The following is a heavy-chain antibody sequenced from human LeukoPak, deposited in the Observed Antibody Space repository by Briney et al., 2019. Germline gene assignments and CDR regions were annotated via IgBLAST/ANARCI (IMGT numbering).Heavy chain of an antibody. CDR3: ARGPLGNGITMIVVSSATDY. D-gene: IGHD3-22*01. CDR2: IIPILGIA. J-gene: IGHJ4*02. V-gene: IGHV1-69*04. CDR1: GGTFSSYA. Sequence: GSSVKVSCKASGGTFSSYAISWVRQAPGQGLEWMGRIIPILGIANYAQKFQGRVTITADKSTSTAYMELSSLRSEDTAVYYCARGPLGNGITMIVVSSATDYWGQGTLVTVSS.